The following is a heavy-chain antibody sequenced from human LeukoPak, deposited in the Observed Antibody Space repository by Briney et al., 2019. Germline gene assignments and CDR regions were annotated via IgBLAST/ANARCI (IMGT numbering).Heavy chain of an antibody. CDR3: ARDLSGVTGYTYGRGIDY. CDR1: GFTFSSYG. Sequence: GGSLRLSCAASGFTFSSYGMSWVRQAPGKGLEWVAFIRYDGTNKYYADSVKGRFTISRDNSKNTLYLQMNSLRAEDTAVYYCARDLSGVTGYTYGRGIDYWGQGTLVTVSS. J-gene: IGHJ4*02. V-gene: IGHV3-30*02. CDR2: IRYDGTNK. D-gene: IGHD5-18*01.